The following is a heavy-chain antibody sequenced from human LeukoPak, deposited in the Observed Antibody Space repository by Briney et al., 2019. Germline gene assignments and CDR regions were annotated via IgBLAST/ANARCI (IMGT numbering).Heavy chain of an antibody. CDR3: ARSDLLSGRFYVVAY. CDR1: GGSISSYY. J-gene: IGHJ1*01. V-gene: IGHV4-59*08. D-gene: IGHD1-26*01. Sequence: PSESLSLTCTVSGGSISSYYWSWIRQPPGKGLEWIGYIYYSGGTNYNPSLKSRVTISVDTSKNQLSLKLSSVTAADTAVYYCARSDLLSGRFYVVAYWGQGTSATLSS. CDR2: IYYSGGT.